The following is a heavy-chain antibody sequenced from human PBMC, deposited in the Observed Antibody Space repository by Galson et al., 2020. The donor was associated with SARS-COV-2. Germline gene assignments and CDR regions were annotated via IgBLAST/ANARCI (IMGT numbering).Heavy chain of an antibody. Sequence: SVNVSCKASRYTFTSYGISWVRQAPGQGLEWMGWISAYNGNTNYAQKLQGRVTMTTDTSTSTAYIELRSLRSDDTAVYYCARGVLRYFDWLLHREYYYYYMDVWGKGTTVTVSS. D-gene: IGHD3-9*01. CDR2: ISAYNGNT. V-gene: IGHV1-18*04. CDR3: ARGVLRYFDWLLHREYYYYYMDV. CDR1: RYTFTSYG. J-gene: IGHJ6*03.